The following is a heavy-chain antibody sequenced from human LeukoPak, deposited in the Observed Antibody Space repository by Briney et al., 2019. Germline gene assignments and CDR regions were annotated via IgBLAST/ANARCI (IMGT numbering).Heavy chain of an antibody. Sequence: GGSLRLSCAASGFTFSTSGMHWVRQAPGKGLEWVAFIRYDGSNTYYADSVKGRFTISRDNSKNTVFLQMNSLRGEDAALYYXXXXGXXXXXYXNYFDHXGQGTLVTVSS. CDR1: GFTFSTSG. CDR2: IRYDGSNT. V-gene: IGHV3-30*02. D-gene: IGHD3-10*01. CDR3: XXXGXXXXXYXNYFDH. J-gene: IGHJ4*02.